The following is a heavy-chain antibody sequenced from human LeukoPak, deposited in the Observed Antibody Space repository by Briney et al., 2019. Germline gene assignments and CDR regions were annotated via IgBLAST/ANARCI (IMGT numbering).Heavy chain of an antibody. V-gene: IGHV3-7*01. CDR2: IKQDGSEK. Sequence: PGGSLRLSCAASGFTFSSYWMSWARQAPGKGLEWVANIKQDGSEKYYVDSVKGRFTISRDNAKNSLYLQMNSLRAEDTAVYYCARGARGSGTASDYWGQGTLVTVSS. CDR3: ARGARGSGTASDY. CDR1: GFTFSSYW. D-gene: IGHD3-10*01. J-gene: IGHJ4*02.